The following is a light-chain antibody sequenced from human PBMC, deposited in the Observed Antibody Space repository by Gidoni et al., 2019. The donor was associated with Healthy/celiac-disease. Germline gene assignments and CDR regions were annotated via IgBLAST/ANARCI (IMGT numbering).Light chain of an antibody. CDR1: QSVSSSY. CDR2: GAS. J-gene: IGKJ2*01. CDR3: QQYGSSPPYN. V-gene: IGKV3-20*01. Sequence: EIVLTQSHGTLSLSPGERAYLSCRASQSVSSSYLVWYQQKPGQATRLLIYGASSRATGIPDRFSGSGSGTDFTLTISRVEPEDFVVYYCQQYGSSPPYNFGQGTKLEIK.